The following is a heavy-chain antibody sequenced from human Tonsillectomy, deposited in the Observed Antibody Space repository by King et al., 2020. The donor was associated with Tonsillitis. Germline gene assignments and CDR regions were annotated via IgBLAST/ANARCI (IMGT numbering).Heavy chain of an antibody. D-gene: IGHD3-10*01. Sequence: VQLVESGGGLVQPGRSLRLSCAASGFTFDDYAMHWVRQAPGKGMEWVAGLSWNIGSMGDAYFVKCRFTISRDNAKNSLYLQMNSLRAEDTALYYCAKDKYLYGSGSYSICFDYWGQGTLVTVSS. CDR1: GFTFDDYA. J-gene: IGHJ4*02. CDR3: AKDKYLYGSGSYSICFDY. CDR2: LSWNIGSM. V-gene: IGHV3-9*01.